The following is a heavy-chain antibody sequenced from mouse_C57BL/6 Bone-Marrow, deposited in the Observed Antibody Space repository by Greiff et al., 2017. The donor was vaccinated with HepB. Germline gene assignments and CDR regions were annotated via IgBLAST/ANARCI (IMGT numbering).Heavy chain of an antibody. J-gene: IGHJ2*01. CDR2: SRNKANDYTT. Sequence: EVQLVESGGGLVQSGRSLRLSCATSGFTFSDFYMEWVRQAPGKGLEWIAASRNKANDYTTEYSASVKGRFIVSRDTSQSILYLQMNALRAEDTAIYYCARDAYYSNYGGYWGQGTTLTVSS. CDR1: GFTFSDFY. V-gene: IGHV7-1*01. D-gene: IGHD2-5*01. CDR3: ARDAYYSNYGGY.